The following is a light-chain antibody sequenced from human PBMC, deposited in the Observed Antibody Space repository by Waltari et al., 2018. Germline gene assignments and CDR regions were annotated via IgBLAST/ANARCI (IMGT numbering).Light chain of an antibody. CDR3: QVWDNRSDHII. CDR1: NIGTKG. CDR2: DDS. J-gene: IGLJ2*01. V-gene: IGLV3-21*02. Sequence: SYALTQPPSVSVAPGHTAKITCGGNNIGTKGFHRFQQKPGQAPLLVIYDDSDRPAGIPERFSGSNSGNTATLTISRVEAGDEADYYGQVWDNRSDHIIFGGGTKLTVL.